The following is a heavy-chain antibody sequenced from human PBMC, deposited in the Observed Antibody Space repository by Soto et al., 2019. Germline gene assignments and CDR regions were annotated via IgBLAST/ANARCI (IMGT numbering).Heavy chain of an antibody. CDR3: AKDAPTRNIVVVPAANLRGYYFDY. CDR2: ISGSGGST. V-gene: IGHV3-23*01. Sequence: PGGSLRLSCAASGFTFSSYAMSWVRQAPGKGLEWVSAISGSGGSTYYADSVKGRFTISRDNSKNTLYLQMNSLRAEDTAVYYCAKDAPTRNIVVVPAANLRGYYFDYWGQGTLVTVSS. J-gene: IGHJ4*02. CDR1: GFTFSSYA. D-gene: IGHD2-2*01.